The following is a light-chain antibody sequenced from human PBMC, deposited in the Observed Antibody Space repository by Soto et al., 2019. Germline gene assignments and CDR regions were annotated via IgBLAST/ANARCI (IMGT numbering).Light chain of an antibody. CDR1: SSNIGAGSD. CDR2: GHT. Sequence: QPVLTQPPSVSGAPGQRVTISCTGGSSNIGAGSDVHWYQQFPGVAPKLLIFGHTNRPSGVPDRFSGSKSGTSASLAITGLQAEDEADYYCQSFDNSLSAYVFGTGTKVTVL. CDR3: QSFDNSLSAYV. J-gene: IGLJ1*01. V-gene: IGLV1-40*01.